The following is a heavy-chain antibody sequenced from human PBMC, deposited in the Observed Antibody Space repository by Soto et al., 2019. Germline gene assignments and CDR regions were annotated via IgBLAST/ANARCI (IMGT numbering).Heavy chain of an antibody. CDR1: GFTFSSYA. J-gene: IGHJ6*03. CDR2: ISGSGGST. D-gene: IGHD4-17*01. CDR3: AKDRATVTTLGDYYYMDV. V-gene: IGHV3-23*01. Sequence: RGSLRLSCAASGFTFSSYAMSWVRQAPGKGLEWVSAISGSGGSTYYADSVKGRFTISRDNSKNTLYLQMNSLRAEDTAVYYCAKDRATVTTLGDYYYMDVWGKGTTVTVSS.